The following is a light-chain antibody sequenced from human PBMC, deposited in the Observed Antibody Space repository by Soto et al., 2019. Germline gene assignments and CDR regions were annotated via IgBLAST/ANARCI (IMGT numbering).Light chain of an antibody. J-gene: IGKJ1*01. CDR3: QQYNFYPWT. CDR1: QSISSW. V-gene: IGKV1-5*01. CDR2: DAS. Sequence: DLQMTQSPSTLSTSVGDRVTITCRASQSISSWLAWYQQKPGKAPKLLIYDASSLGSGVPSRFSGSGTGTEFTLTISSLQPDDFATYYCQQYNFYPWTFGQGTKVEIK.